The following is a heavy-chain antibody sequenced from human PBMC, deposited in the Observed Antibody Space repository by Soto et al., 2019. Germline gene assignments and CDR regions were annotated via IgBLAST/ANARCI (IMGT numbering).Heavy chain of an antibody. J-gene: IGHJ4*02. D-gene: IGHD4-17*01. V-gene: IGHV1-46*01. CDR2: INPSGGST. CDR1: GYTFTSYY. CDR3: ALDYGDYVRYFDY. Sequence: ASVKVSCKASGYTFTSYYMHWVRQAPGQGLEWMGIINPSGGSTSYAQKFQGRVTMTTDTSTSTAYMELSSLRSEDTAVYYCALDYGDYVRYFDYWGQGTLVTVSS.